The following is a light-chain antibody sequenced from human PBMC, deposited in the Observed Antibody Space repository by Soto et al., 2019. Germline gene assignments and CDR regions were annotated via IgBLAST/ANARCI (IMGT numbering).Light chain of an antibody. CDR1: QSLSKW. V-gene: IGKV1-5*03. CDR3: QQYNIFPLT. Sequence: DIQMTQSPSTLSASVGDRVTITCRASQSLSKWLAWYQQKPGKAPKLLIYQASNLEDGVPSRFRGSGSGTEFTLTISGLQPDDFATYFCQQYNIFPLTFGGGTKVEIK. CDR2: QAS. J-gene: IGKJ4*01.